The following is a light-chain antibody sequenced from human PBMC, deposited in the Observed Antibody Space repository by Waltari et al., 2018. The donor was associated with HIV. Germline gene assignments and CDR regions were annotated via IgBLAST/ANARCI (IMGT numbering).Light chain of an antibody. CDR2: RNN. Sequence: QSVLTQPPSASGTPGQRVTISCSGSSPNIGSDYVYWYQQLPGTAPKLLIYRNNQRPSGFPDRFSGSKSGTSASLAISGLRSEDEADYYCAAWDDSLSGRVFGGGTKLTVL. J-gene: IGLJ3*02. CDR3: AAWDDSLSGRV. V-gene: IGLV1-47*01. CDR1: SPNIGSDY.